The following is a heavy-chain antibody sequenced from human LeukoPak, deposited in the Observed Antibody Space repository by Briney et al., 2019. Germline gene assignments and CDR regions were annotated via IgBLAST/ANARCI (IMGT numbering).Heavy chain of an antibody. Sequence: ASVNVSCKASGYSFSDYYMHWVRQAPGQGLEWMGWINPNSGGTNYAQKFQGRVTMTRDTSISTAHMELSRLGSDDTAVFYCATGGRTANFDYWGQGTLVTVSS. D-gene: IGHD2-21*02. CDR2: INPNSGGT. V-gene: IGHV1-2*02. CDR3: ATGGRTANFDY. J-gene: IGHJ4*02. CDR1: GYSFSDYY.